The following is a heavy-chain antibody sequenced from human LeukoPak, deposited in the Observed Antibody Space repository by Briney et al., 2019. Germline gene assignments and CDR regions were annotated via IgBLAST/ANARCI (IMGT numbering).Heavy chain of an antibody. V-gene: IGHV4-34*01. CDR1: GGSFSGYY. CDR2: INHSGST. Sequence: SETLSLTCAVYGGSFSGYYWSWIRQPPGKGLEWIGEINHSGSTNYNPSLKSRVTISVDTSKNQFSLKLSSVTAADTAVYYCARPRLRWGYYSDYWGQGTLVTVSS. CDR3: ARPRLRWGYYSDY. D-gene: IGHD4-23*01. J-gene: IGHJ4*02.